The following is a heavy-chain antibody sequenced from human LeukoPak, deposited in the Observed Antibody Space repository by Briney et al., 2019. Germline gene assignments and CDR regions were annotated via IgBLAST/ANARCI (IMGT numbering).Heavy chain of an antibody. CDR1: GFTLCSDW. CDR2: IKQEGSEK. Sequence: GGALRDSPADPGFTLCSDWVSSVRPAPGKRLGRVANIKQEGSEKYYVDSVKGRFTISRDNAKNSLYLQMNSLRAEDTAVYYCARGCRDYDSSGYCLLFDYWGQGTLVTVSS. CDR3: ARGCRDYDSSGYCLLFDY. V-gene: IGHV3-7*01. D-gene: IGHD3-22*01. J-gene: IGHJ4*02.